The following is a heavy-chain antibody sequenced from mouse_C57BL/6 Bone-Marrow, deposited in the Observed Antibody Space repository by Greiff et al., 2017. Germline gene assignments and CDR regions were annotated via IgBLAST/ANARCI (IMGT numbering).Heavy chain of an antibody. V-gene: IGHV14-4*01. Sequence: VQLQQSGAELVRPGASVKLSCTASGFNIKDDYMHWVKQRPEQGLEWIGWLDPENGDTEYASKFQGKATITADTSSNTAYLQLSSLTSEDTAVYSCTTAWDWYFDVWGTGTTVTVSS. CDR3: TTAWDWYFDV. CDR2: LDPENGDT. CDR1: GFNIKDDY. J-gene: IGHJ1*03. D-gene: IGHD4-1*01.